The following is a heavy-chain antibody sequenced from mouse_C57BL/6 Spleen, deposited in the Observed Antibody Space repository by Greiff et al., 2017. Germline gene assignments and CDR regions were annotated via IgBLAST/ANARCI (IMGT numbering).Heavy chain of an antibody. CDR2: IWTGGGT. V-gene: IGHV2-9-1*01. CDR1: GFSLTSYA. CDR3: AREEINYYGSSYGAMDY. Sequence: QVQLKESGPGLVAPSQSLSITCTVSGFSLTSYAISWVRQPPGKGLEWLGVIWTGGGTNYNSALKSRLSISKDNSKSQVFLKMTSLQTDDTARYYCAREEINYYGSSYGAMDYWGQGTSVTVSS. J-gene: IGHJ4*01. D-gene: IGHD1-1*01.